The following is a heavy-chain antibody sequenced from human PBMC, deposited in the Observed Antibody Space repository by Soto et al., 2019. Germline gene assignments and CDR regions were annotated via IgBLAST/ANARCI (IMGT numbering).Heavy chain of an antibody. CDR3: APIPTKDYYFDY. J-gene: IGHJ4*02. V-gene: IGHV4-59*01. CDR1: GGSISSYY. CDR2: IYYSGST. D-gene: IGHD2-8*01. Sequence: SETLSLTCTVSGGSISSYYWSWIRQPPGKGLEWIGYIYYSGSTNYNPSLKSRVTISVDTSKNQFSLKLSSVTAADTAVYYCAPIPTKDYYFDYWGQGTRVTVSS.